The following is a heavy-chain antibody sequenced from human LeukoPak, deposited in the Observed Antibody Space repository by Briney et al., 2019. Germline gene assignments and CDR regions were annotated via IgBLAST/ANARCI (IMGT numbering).Heavy chain of an antibody. Sequence: TGGSLRLSCAASGFIVSGKYMSWVRQAPGKGLEWVSYISSSSTTIYYADSVKGRFTISRDNSKNTLYLQMNSLRAEDTAVYHCAKDRWTVTIIGDFDYWGQGTLVTVSS. CDR2: ISSSSTTI. CDR1: GFIVSGKY. J-gene: IGHJ4*02. CDR3: AKDRWTVTIIGDFDY. V-gene: IGHV3-48*01. D-gene: IGHD4-17*01.